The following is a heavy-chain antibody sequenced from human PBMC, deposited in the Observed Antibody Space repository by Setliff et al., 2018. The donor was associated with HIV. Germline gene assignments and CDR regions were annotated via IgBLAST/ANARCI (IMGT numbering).Heavy chain of an antibody. Sequence: PSETLSLTCAVYGGSFSNYYWTWIRQPPGKGLEWIGNIYYSGSTYYNPSLKMRVTISVDTSENQFSLRLNSVTAADTAVYYCARYRYYYDSSGYGRWFDPWGQGTLVTVSS. J-gene: IGHJ5*02. CDR1: GGSFSNYY. D-gene: IGHD3-22*01. CDR3: ARYRYYYDSSGYGRWFDP. V-gene: IGHV4-34*01. CDR2: IYYSGST.